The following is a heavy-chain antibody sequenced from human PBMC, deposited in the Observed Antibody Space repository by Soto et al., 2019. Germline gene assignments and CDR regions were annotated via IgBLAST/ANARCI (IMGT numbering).Heavy chain of an antibody. J-gene: IGHJ3*02. Sequence: SVKVSCKASGGTFSSYAISWVRQAPGQGLEWMGGIIPIFGTANYAQKFQGRVTITADESTGTAYMELSSLRSEDTAVYYCAREIVRGGGAFDIWGQGTMVTVSS. D-gene: IGHD3-10*01. CDR2: IIPIFGTA. CDR1: GGTFSSYA. CDR3: AREIVRGGGAFDI. V-gene: IGHV1-69*13.